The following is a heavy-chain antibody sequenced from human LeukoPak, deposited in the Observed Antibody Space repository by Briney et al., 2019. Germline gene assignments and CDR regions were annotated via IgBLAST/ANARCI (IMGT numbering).Heavy chain of an antibody. V-gene: IGHV5-51*01. J-gene: IGHJ4*02. CDR2: IYPGDSDT. Sequence: GESLKISGKGSGYSFTSYWIGWVRQMPGKGLEWMGIIYPGDSDTKHSPSLQGQVTISADKSIRTTYLQWSSLKASDTAMYYCARSQGGSGSYYNMGHWGQGTLVTVSS. D-gene: IGHD3-10*01. CDR1: GYSFTSYW. CDR3: ARSQGGSGSYYNMGH.